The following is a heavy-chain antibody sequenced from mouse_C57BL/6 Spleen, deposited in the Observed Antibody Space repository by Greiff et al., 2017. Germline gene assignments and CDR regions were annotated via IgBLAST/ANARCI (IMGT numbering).Heavy chain of an antibody. V-gene: IGHV1-50*01. Sequence: QVQLQQPGAELVKPGASVKLSCKASGYTFTSYWMQWVKQRPGQGLEWIGEIDPSDSYTNYNQKFKGKATLTVDTSSSTAYMQLSSLTSEDSEVYYCARYEGYYGSSDWGQGTLVTVSA. D-gene: IGHD1-1*01. J-gene: IGHJ3*01. CDR1: GYTFTSYW. CDR3: ARYEGYYGSSD. CDR2: IDPSDSYT.